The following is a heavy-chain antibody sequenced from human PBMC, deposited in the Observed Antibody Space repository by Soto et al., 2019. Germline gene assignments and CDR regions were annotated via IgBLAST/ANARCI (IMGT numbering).Heavy chain of an antibody. CDR1: GFTFDDYA. CDR3: AKDLRATIVGATNAFDI. D-gene: IGHD1-26*01. CDR2: ISWNSGSI. V-gene: IGHV3-9*01. Sequence: EVQLVESGGGLVQPGRSLRLSCAASGFTFDDYAMHWVRQAPGKGLEWVSGISWNSGSIGYADSVKGRFTISRDNAKNSLYLQMNSLRAEDTALYYCAKDLRATIVGATNAFDIWGQGTMVTVSS. J-gene: IGHJ3*02.